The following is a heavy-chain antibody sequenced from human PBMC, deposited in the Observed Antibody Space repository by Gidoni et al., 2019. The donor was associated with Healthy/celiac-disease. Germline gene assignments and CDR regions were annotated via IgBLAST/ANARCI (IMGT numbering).Heavy chain of an antibody. CDR3: ARGLMGYCSSTSCYDYYYYYYMDV. D-gene: IGHD2-2*01. V-gene: IGHV1-69*01. Sequence: QVQLVQSGAEVKKPGSSVKVSCKASGGTFSSYAISWVRQPPGQGLEWMGGIIPIFGTANYAQKFQGRVTITADESTSTAYMELSSLRSEDTAVYYCARGLMGYCSSTSCYDYYYYYYMDVWGKGTTVTVSS. J-gene: IGHJ6*03. CDR2: IIPIFGTA. CDR1: GGTFSSYA.